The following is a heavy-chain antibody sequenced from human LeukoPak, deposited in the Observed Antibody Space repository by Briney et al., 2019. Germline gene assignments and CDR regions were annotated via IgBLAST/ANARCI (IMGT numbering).Heavy chain of an antibody. CDR2: INPNSGGT. Sequence: GASVKVSCKASGYTFTGYYMHWVRQAPGQGLEWMGWINPNSGGTNYAQKSQGRVTMTRDTSISTAYMELSRLRSDDTAVYYCARGKYDFWSADNPPFGYWGQGTLVTVSS. V-gene: IGHV1-2*02. CDR1: GYTFTGYY. D-gene: IGHD3-3*01. CDR3: ARGKYDFWSADNPPFGY. J-gene: IGHJ4*02.